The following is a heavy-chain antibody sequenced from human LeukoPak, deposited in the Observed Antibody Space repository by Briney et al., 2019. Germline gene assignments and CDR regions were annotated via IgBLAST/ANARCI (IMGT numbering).Heavy chain of an antibody. D-gene: IGHD3-3*01. CDR3: ARVPVLRFLEWLLLFDY. V-gene: IGHV1-18*01. CDR1: GYTFTSYG. J-gene: IGHJ4*02. CDR2: ISAYNGNT. Sequence: GASVKVSCKASGYTFTSYGISWVRQAPGHGLEWMGWISAYNGNTNYAQKFQGRVTMTRDTSISTAYMELSRLRSDDTAVYYCARVPVLRFLEWLLLFDYWGQGTLVTVSS.